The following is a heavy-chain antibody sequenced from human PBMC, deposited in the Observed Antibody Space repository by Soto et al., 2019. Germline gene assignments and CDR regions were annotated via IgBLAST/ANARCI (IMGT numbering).Heavy chain of an antibody. Sequence: QITLNESGPTVVRPTETLTLTCRFSGFSLTTSGVGVGWIRQSPGKAPEWLALIYWADDKRYSASLKRRLTITKDTSKNQVVLTVSDLDPTDTATYYCAHRVLRTVFGLVTTTAIYFDFWGQGTPVAVSS. D-gene: IGHD3-3*01. J-gene: IGHJ4*02. CDR3: AHRVLRTVFGLVTTTAIYFDF. V-gene: IGHV2-5*02. CDR2: IYWADDK. CDR1: GFSLTTSGVG.